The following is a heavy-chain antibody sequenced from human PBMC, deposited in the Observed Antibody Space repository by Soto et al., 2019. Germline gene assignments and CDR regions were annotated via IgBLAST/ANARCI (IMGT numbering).Heavy chain of an antibody. J-gene: IGHJ4*02. CDR2: IYDSGDA. V-gene: IGHV3-53*02. Sequence: EVQLVETGGGLIQPGGSLRLSCAASGFSVSNSYMSWFRQAPGKGLDWVSLIYDSGDAYYADSVKGRFTISRDNSKNTLYLQMNSLRADDTAVYYCARDAYDMTGTGDSWGQGTLVTVSS. CDR1: GFSVSNSY. CDR3: ARDAYDMTGTGDS. D-gene: IGHD1-7*01.